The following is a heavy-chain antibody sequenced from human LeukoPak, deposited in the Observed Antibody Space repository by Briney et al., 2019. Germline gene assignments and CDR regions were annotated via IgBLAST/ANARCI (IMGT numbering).Heavy chain of an antibody. Sequence: SETLSLTCTVSGGSISSYYWSWIRQPPGKGLEWIGYIYYSGTTNHNPSLKSRVTISVDTSKNQFSLKLSSVTAADTAVYYCARGQLRTFWFDPWGQGTLVTVSS. CDR2: IYYSGTT. CDR1: GGSISSYY. D-gene: IGHD4-23*01. CDR3: ARGQLRTFWFDP. V-gene: IGHV4-59*01. J-gene: IGHJ5*02.